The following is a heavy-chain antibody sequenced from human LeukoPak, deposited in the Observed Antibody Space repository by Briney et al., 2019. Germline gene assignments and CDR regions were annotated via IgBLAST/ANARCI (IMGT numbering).Heavy chain of an antibody. J-gene: IGHJ3*02. CDR2: INHSGST. V-gene: IGHV4-34*01. Sequence: SSETLSFTCAVYGGSFSGYYWSWIRQPPGKGLEWIGEINHSGSTNCNPSLKSRVTISVDTSKNQFSLKLSSVTAADTAVYYCASGGSYNAFDIWGQGTMVTVSS. CDR3: ASGGSYNAFDI. D-gene: IGHD1-26*01. CDR1: GGSFSGYY.